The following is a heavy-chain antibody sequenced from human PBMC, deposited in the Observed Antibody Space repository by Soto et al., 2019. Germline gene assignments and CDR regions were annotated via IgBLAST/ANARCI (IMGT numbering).Heavy chain of an antibody. CDR3: ARVESSSWYDGDWFDP. D-gene: IGHD6-13*01. CDR1: GYTFTSYG. J-gene: IGHJ5*02. V-gene: IGHV1-18*04. CDR2: ISAYNGNT. Sequence: ASVKVSCKASGYTFTSYGISWVRQAPGQGLEWMGWISAYNGNTNYAQKLQGRVTMTTDTSTSTACMELRSLRSDDTAVYYCARVESSSWYDGDWFDPWGQGTLVTVSS.